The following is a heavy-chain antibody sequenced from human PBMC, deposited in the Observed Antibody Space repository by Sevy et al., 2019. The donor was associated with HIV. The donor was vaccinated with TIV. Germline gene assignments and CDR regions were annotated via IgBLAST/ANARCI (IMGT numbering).Heavy chain of an antibody. V-gene: IGHV3-21*01. CDR1: GFPFNDHA. CDR2: ISSSSSYI. D-gene: IGHD2-2*01. Sequence: GGSLRLSCAASGFPFNDHAMHWVRLVPGKGLEWVSSISSSSSYIYYADSVKGRFTISRDNAKNSLYLQMNSLRAEDTAVYYCARDGGCSSTSCLLYFDYWGQGTLVTVSS. CDR3: ARDGGCSSTSCLLYFDY. J-gene: IGHJ4*02.